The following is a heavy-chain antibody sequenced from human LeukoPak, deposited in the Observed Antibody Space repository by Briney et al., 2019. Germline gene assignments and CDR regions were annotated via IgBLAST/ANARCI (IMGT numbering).Heavy chain of an antibody. D-gene: IGHD3-10*01. CDR1: GFTFSSYW. CDR2: IKQDGSEK. J-gene: IGHJ6*03. CDR3: ARVEELLWFDNYYYYMDV. V-gene: IGHV3-7*01. Sequence: GGSLRLSCAASGFTFSSYWMSWVRQAPGKGLEWVANIKQDGSEKYYVDSVKGRFTISRDNAKNSLYLQMNSLRAEDTAVYYCARVEELLWFDNYYYYMDVWGKGTTVTVSS.